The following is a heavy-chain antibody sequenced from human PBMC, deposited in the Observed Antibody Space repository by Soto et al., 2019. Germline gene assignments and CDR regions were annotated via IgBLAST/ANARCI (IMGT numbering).Heavy chain of an antibody. J-gene: IGHJ4*02. CDR1: GYTFTSYG. D-gene: IGHD6-19*01. V-gene: IGHV1-18*01. CDR3: ARDPLCYSSGWYTFDY. CDR2: ISAYNGNT. Sequence: ASVKVSCKASGYTFTSYGISWVRQAPGQGLEWMGRISAYNGNTNYARKLQGRVTMTTDTSTSTAYMELRSLRSDDTAVYYCARDPLCYSSGWYTFDYWGQGTLVTVSS.